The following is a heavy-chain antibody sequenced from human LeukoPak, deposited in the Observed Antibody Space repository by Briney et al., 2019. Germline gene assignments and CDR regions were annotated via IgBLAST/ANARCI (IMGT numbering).Heavy chain of an antibody. J-gene: IGHJ6*01. CDR1: GFTFSDYY. D-gene: IGHD3-16*02. V-gene: IGHV3-11*01. CDR2: ISSSGSTI. Sequence: GGSLRLSCAASGFTFSDYYMSWIRQAPGKGLEWFSYISSSGSTIYYADSVKGRFTISRDNAKNSLYLQMNSLRAEDTAVYYCSRVSDYVWGSYRYPYYYGMDVWGQGTTVT. CDR3: SRVSDYVWGSYRYPYYYGMDV.